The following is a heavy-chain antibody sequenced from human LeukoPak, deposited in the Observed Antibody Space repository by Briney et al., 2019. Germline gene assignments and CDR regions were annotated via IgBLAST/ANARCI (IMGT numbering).Heavy chain of an antibody. CDR2: MNPNNGNT. CDR3: VRDGEGVAISVNYWFDP. J-gene: IGHJ5*02. V-gene: IGHV1-8*01. D-gene: IGHD3-10*01. CDR1: GFTFTSYD. Sequence: ASVKVSCKASGFTFTSYDINWVRQASGQGLEWMGWMNPNNGNTGYAQKFQGRVTMTRDTSISTAYMELRSLRSDDTAVYYCVRDGEGVAISVNYWFDPWGQGTLVTVSS.